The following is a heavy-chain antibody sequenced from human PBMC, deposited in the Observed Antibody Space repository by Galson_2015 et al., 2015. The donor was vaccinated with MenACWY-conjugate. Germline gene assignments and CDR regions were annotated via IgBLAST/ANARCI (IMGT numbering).Heavy chain of an antibody. CDR3: ARVLGYSYGYYDW. D-gene: IGHD5-18*01. J-gene: IGHJ4*02. Sequence: SLRLSCAASGFTFSTYSMNWVRQAPGKGPEWVSSISSSSSTIYYADSVKGRFTISRDNAKNSLYLQMNTLRDEDTAVYYCARVLGYSYGYYDWWGQGTLVTVSS. CDR2: ISSSSSTI. V-gene: IGHV3-48*02. CDR1: GFTFSTYS.